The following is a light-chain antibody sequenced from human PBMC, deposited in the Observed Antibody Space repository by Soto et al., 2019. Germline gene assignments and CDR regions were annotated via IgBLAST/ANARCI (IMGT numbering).Light chain of an antibody. CDR2: GAS. Sequence: DILMTQSPATLSVSPGERATLSCRASESVAGHLAWYQQKPGQAPRLLIHGASIRATGIPVRFSGSGSGTEFTLTISSLQSEDFAVYYCQQYDSWPRTFGQGTKVEIK. J-gene: IGKJ1*01. V-gene: IGKV3-15*01. CDR3: QQYDSWPRT. CDR1: ESVAGH.